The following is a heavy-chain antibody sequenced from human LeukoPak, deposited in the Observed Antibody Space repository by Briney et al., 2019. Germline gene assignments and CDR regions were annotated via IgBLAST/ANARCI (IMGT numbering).Heavy chain of an antibody. D-gene: IGHD1-1*01. J-gene: IGHJ4*02. Sequence: GGSLRLSCVAPGFTFSNNAASWFRQAPGKGLEWVSTVGRGGGDTYYADSVRGRFTISKDSSKNTLQMNSLSADDTAMYYCVKHSGGVYGNSDYWGQGILVTVSS. CDR3: VKHSGGVYGNSDY. CDR1: GFTFSNNA. V-gene: IGHV3-23*01. CDR2: VGRGGGDT.